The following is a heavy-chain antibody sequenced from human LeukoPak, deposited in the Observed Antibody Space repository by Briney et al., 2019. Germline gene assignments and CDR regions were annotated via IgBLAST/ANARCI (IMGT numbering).Heavy chain of an antibody. D-gene: IGHD3-22*01. CDR2: ISSSGSTI. J-gene: IGHJ4*02. CDR3: ARDLNMYYYDSSGYYLDY. CDR1: GFTFSDYY. Sequence: GGSLRLSCAASGFTFSDYYRSWIRQAPGKGLEWVSYISSSGSTIYYADSVKGRFTISRDNAKNSLYLQMNSLRAKDTAVYYCARDLNMYYYDSSGYYLDYWGQGTLVTVSS. V-gene: IGHV3-11*01.